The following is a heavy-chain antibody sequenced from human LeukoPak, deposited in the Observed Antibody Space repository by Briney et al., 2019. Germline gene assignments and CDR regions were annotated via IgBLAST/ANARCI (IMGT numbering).Heavy chain of an antibody. V-gene: IGHV4-38-2*02. CDR2: IYHSGST. D-gene: IGHD1-26*01. CDR3: ARAGYSGSYYWFDP. CDR1: GYSISSGYY. J-gene: IGHJ5*02. Sequence: SETLSLTCTVSGYSISSGYYWGWIRQPPGKGLEWIGSIYHSGSTYYNPSLKSRVTISVDTSKNQFSLKLSSVTAADTAVYYCARAGYSGSYYWFDPWGQGTLVTVSS.